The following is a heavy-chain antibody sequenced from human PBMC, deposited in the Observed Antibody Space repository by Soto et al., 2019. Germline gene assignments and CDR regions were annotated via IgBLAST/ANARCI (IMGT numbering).Heavy chain of an antibody. V-gene: IGHV3-30*18. CDR2: IAYDGSNN. J-gene: IGHJ6*02. CDR3: AKDLGGAIVVVPAAMPDYYYAMDV. Sequence: GGCVRLSGAASGCTFSSDGMHWVRQAPGKGLEGVAVIAYDGSNNYYADSVKGRFTISRDHSKNTLYLQMNSLRAEDTAVYYCAKDLGGAIVVVPAAMPDYYYAMDVCGQGTTVTVSS. CDR1: GCTFSSDG. D-gene: IGHD2-2*01.